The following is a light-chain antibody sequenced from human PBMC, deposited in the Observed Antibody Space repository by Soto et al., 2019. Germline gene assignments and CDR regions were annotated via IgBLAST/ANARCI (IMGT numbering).Light chain of an antibody. J-gene: IGKJ1*01. V-gene: IGKV1-5*01. Sequence: DIQITQSRSTLSASVGDRVTITFRASQNINTDLAWYQQKPGKVPNLLIYHASSLVTGVPARFSGSGSGTEFTLTISSLQSEDFAVYYCQQYNNWPRTFGQGTKVDIK. CDR2: HAS. CDR1: QNINTD. CDR3: QQYNNWPRT.